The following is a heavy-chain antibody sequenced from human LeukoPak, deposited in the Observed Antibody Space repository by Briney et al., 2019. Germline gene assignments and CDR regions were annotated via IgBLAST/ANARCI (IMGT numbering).Heavy chain of an antibody. D-gene: IGHD3-16*02. V-gene: IGHV7-4-1*02. CDR1: GYTFTSHS. Sequence: ASVKVSCKASGYTFTSHSINWVRQAPGQGLEWMGWINMNTGNPAYAQGFAGRFVFSLDTSASTAYMQIISLKAEDTAVYYCARDRGIVHFDFWGQGTLVTVSS. CDR3: ARDRGIVHFDF. J-gene: IGHJ4*02. CDR2: INMNTGNP.